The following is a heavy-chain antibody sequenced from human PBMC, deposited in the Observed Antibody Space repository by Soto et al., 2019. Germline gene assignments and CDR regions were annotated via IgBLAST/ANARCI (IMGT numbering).Heavy chain of an antibody. CDR3: ARRRDGTYAFDY. Sequence: QITLKESGPTLVKPTQTLTLTCTFSGFSLSTNGVGVGWIRQPPGKALEWLALIYWDGDKRYSPSLRSRLTLTKDTSKNLVVLTMTNMDPVDPATYYCARRRDGTYAFDYWGQGTLVTVAS. CDR1: GFSLSTNGVG. V-gene: IGHV2-5*02. D-gene: IGHD1-26*01. J-gene: IGHJ4*02. CDR2: IYWDGDK.